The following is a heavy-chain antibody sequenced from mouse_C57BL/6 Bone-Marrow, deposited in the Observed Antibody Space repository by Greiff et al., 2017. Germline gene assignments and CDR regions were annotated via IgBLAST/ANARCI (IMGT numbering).Heavy chain of an antibody. CDR2: ISSGSSTI. Sequence: DVHLVESGGGLVKPGGSLKLSCAASGFTFSDYGMHWVRQAPEKGLEWVAYISSGSSTIYYADTVKGRFTISRDNAKNTLCLQMTSLRSEDAAMYDCARTRLRGPFDYWGQGTTLTVSS. V-gene: IGHV5-17*01. D-gene: IGHD2-2*01. CDR1: GFTFSDYG. CDR3: ARTRLRGPFDY. J-gene: IGHJ2*01.